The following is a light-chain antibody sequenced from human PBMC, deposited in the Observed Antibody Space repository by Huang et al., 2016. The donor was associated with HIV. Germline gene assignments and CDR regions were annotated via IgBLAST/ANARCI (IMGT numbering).Light chain of an antibody. CDR2: GAS. V-gene: IGKV3-20*01. J-gene: IGKJ1*01. CDR1: QSVSSSY. Sequence: EIVLTQSPGTLSLSPGERAPLSCRASQSVSSSYVAWYQQKPGQAPRLLIYGASSRATGIPDRFSGSGSGTDFTLTISRLEPEDFAVYYCQQYGSSPWTFGQGTKVEIK. CDR3: QQYGSSPWT.